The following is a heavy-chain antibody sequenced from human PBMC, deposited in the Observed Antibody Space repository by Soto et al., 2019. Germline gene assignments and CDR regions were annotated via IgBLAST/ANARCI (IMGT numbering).Heavy chain of an antibody. CDR2: VYNSGST. V-gene: IGHV4-59*01. CDR3: ARRAVVAVTGSLDNWLDP. D-gene: IGHD2-21*01. J-gene: IGHJ5*02. Sequence: SDTLSLTCTVSGGSITIYNWNWLRQPPGKALEWIGYVYNSGSTNYNPSLKSRVTISVDTSKNQFSLKVNSVTAADTAVYYCARRAVVAVTGSLDNWLDPWGQGILVT. CDR1: GGSITIYN.